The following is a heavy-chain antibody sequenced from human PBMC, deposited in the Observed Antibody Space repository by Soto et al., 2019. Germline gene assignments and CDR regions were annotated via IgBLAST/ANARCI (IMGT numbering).Heavy chain of an antibody. J-gene: IGHJ4*02. D-gene: IGHD5-12*01. V-gene: IGHV3-73*02. Sequence: EVQLVESGGGLVQPGGSLKLSCAASGFTFSGSAMHWVRQASGKGLEWVGRIRSKANSYATAYAASVKGRFTISRDDSKNTAYLQMNSLKTEDTAVYYCTRLRTNSGYEFDYWGQGTLVTVSS. CDR3: TRLRTNSGYEFDY. CDR2: IRSKANSYAT. CDR1: GFTFSGSA.